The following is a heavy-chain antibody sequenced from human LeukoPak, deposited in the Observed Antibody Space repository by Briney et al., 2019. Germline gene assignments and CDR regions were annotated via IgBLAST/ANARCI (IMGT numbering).Heavy chain of an antibody. CDR1: TFTFSDYS. CDR3: ATSYGSGSYYDHYYYGMDV. J-gene: IGHJ6*02. Sequence: GGSLRLSCAASTFTFSDYSMNRVRQAPGKGLEWVSSISSSSTNIYYADSVRGRFIISRDNAKKSLYLQMNSLRAEDTAVYYCATSYGSGSYYDHYYYGMDVWGQGTTVTVSS. CDR2: ISSSSTNI. D-gene: IGHD3-10*01. V-gene: IGHV3-21*01.